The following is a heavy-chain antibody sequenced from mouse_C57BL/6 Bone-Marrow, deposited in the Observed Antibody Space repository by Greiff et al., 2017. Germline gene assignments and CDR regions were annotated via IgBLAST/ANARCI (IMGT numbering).Heavy chain of an antibody. CDR1: GYTFTSYW. CDR2: IDPSDSYT. CDR3: ARSTVVATDYFDY. V-gene: IGHV1-69*01. Sequence: QVQLQQPGAELVMPGASVKLSCKASGYTFTSYWMHWVTQRPGQGLEWIGEIDPSDSYTNYNQKFKGKSTLTVDKSSSTAYMQLSSLTSEDSAVYYCARSTVVATDYFDYWGQGTTLTVSS. J-gene: IGHJ2*01. D-gene: IGHD1-1*01.